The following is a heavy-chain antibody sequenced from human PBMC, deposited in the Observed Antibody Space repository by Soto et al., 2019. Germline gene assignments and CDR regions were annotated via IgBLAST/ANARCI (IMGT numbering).Heavy chain of an antibody. D-gene: IGHD6-13*01. CDR3: ARDSSSWYDGVDYGMDV. J-gene: IGHJ6*02. Sequence: EVQLVESGGGLVQPGGSLRLSCAASGFTVSSNYMSWVRQAPGKGLEWVSVIYSGGSTYYADSVKGRFTISRDNSKNTLYLQMNSRRAEDTAVYYCARDSSSWYDGVDYGMDVWGQGTTVTVSS. CDR1: GFTVSSNY. V-gene: IGHV3-66*01. CDR2: IYSGGST.